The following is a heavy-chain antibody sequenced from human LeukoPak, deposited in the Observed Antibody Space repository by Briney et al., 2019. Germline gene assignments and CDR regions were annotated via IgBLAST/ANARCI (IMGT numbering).Heavy chain of an antibody. V-gene: IGHV3-74*01. CDR2: INSDGIST. CDR1: GFTFSSHW. J-gene: IGHJ4*02. CDR3: VRALSGYDDF. Sequence: GGSLRLSCAASGFTFSSHWMHWVRQAPGKGLMWISRINSDGISTTYADSVRGRFIISRDNAKNTLYLQMNSLRADDTAVYYCVRALSGYDDFWGQGTLVTVSS. D-gene: IGHD5-12*01.